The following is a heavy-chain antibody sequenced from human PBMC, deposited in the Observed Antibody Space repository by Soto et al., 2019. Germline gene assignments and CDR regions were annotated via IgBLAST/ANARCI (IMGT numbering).Heavy chain of an antibody. CDR3: ARHNGESKYSSSWYLVTAIVYYYYGMDF. J-gene: IGHJ6*02. V-gene: IGHV4-39*01. CDR1: GGSINISSYY. CDR2: IYYRGST. Sequence: SDNLSLTCTVYGGSINISSYYWGWIRQPPGKGLEWIGSIYYRGSTYYNPSLKSRVTISVDTSKNQFSLKLSPVTAADTAVYYCARHNGESKYSSSWYLVTAIVYYYYGMDFSGQGTTGTVSS. D-gene: IGHD6-13*01.